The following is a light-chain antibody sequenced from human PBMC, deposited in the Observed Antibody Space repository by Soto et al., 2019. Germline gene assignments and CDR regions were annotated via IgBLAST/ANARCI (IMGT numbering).Light chain of an antibody. Sequence: EIVLTQSTGTLSLSPGDRATLSCRASQNIDSSFLAWYQQKPGQTPSLLIYGTSSRATGIPDRFSGSGSGTDFTLTISRLAPEDFAVYYCQQYGTSPTFGQGTKVEI. J-gene: IGKJ1*01. CDR3: QQYGTSPT. V-gene: IGKV3-20*01. CDR1: QNIDSSF. CDR2: GTS.